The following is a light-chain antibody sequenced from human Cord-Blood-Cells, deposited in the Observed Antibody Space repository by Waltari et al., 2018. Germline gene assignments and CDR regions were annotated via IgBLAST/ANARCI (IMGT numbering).Light chain of an antibody. Sequence: DIQMTQSPSSLSASVGDRVTITCRASQSISSYLNWYQQKPGKAPKLLIYAASSFQSGVPSRFSGSGSGTDFTLTISSLQPEDVATYYCQQSYSTPPTFGGGTKVEIK. CDR2: AAS. CDR1: QSISSY. CDR3: QQSYSTPPT. V-gene: IGKV1-39*01. J-gene: IGKJ4*01.